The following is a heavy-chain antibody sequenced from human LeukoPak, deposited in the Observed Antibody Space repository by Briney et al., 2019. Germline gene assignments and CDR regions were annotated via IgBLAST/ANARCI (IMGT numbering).Heavy chain of an antibody. CDR3: ARVTHYYDSGSYPY. Sequence: SETLSLTCTVSGYSISSGYYWGWIRQSPGKGLEWIGNINHSGTTYYNPSLKSRATISVDTSKNQFSLKLSSVTAADTAVYYCARVTHYYDSGSYPYWGQGTLVIVSS. CDR2: INHSGTT. J-gene: IGHJ4*02. D-gene: IGHD3-10*01. V-gene: IGHV4-38-2*02. CDR1: GYSISSGYY.